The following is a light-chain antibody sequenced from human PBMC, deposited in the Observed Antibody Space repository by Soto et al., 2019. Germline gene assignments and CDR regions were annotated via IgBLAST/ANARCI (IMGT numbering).Light chain of an antibody. CDR2: GAS. Sequence: EIVLSQSPGTLSLSPGERATRSCRASQSVSSYLAWYQQKPGQAPRLLIYGASSRATGIPDRFSGSGSGTDFTLTISRLEPEDFAVYYCQQYGRPSRTFGQGTKVEIK. CDR3: QQYGRPSRT. J-gene: IGKJ1*01. V-gene: IGKV3-20*01. CDR1: QSVSSY.